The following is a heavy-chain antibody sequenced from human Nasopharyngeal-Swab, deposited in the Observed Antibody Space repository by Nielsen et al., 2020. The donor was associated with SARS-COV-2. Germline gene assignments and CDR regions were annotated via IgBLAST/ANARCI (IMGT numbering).Heavy chain of an antibody. CDR1: GFTFDDYA. Sequence: SLKISCAASGFTFDDYAMHWVRQAPGKGLEWVSGISWNSGSIGYADSVKGRFTISRDNAKNSLYLQMNSLRAEDTAVYYCAREYYWGQGTLVTVSS. CDR2: ISWNSGSI. J-gene: IGHJ4*02. V-gene: IGHV3-9*01. CDR3: AREYY.